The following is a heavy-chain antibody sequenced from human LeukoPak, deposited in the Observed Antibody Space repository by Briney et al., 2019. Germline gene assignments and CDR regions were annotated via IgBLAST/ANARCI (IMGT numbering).Heavy chain of an antibody. CDR3: ARHPYDILTGPSFDY. V-gene: IGHV3-74*01. D-gene: IGHD3-9*01. CDR2: INRDGRST. Sequence: GGSLRLSCAASGFTFSSDWMHWVRQAPGKGLVWVSRINRDGRSTTYADSVKGRFTISRDNAKNTLYLQMNSLRAEDTAVYYCARHPYDILTGPSFDYWGQGTLVTVSS. CDR1: GFTFSSDW. J-gene: IGHJ4*02.